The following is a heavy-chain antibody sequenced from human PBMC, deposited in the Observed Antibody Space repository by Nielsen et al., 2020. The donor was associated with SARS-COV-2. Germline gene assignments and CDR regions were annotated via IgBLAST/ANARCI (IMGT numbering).Heavy chain of an antibody. CDR2: IKIKTDGGTT. CDR1: GFTFSNAW. J-gene: IGHJ6*03. V-gene: IGHV3-15*01. D-gene: IGHD6-13*01. CDR3: TTVGTGITGIAAAFVSYYYYYMDV. Sequence: GGSLRLSCAASGFTFSNAWMSWVRQAPGKGLEWVGRIKIKTDGGTTDYAAPVKGRFTISRDDSKNTLYLQMNSLKTEDTAVYYCTTVGTGITGIAAAFVSYYYYYMDVWGKGTTVTVSS.